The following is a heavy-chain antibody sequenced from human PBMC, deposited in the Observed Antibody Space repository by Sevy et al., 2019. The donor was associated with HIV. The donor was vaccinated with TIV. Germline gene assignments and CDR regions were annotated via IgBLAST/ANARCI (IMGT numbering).Heavy chain of an antibody. CDR1: GDSVSSNSAA. V-gene: IGHV6-1*01. J-gene: IGHJ4*02. D-gene: IGHD2-8*02. Sequence: SQTLSLTCAISGDSVSSNSAAWNWIRQSPSRGLEWLGRTYYRSKWYNDYAVSVKSRITINPDTSKNQFSLQLNSVTPEDTAVYYCARGGYCTGGACLLPFDYWGQGTLVTVSS. CDR2: TYYRSKWYN. CDR3: ARGGYCTGGACLLPFDY.